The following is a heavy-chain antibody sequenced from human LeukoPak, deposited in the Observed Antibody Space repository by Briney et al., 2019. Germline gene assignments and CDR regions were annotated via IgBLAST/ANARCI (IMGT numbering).Heavy chain of an antibody. D-gene: IGHD2-21*01. J-gene: IGHJ6*03. CDR3: ARMEPLLGGGDPNPEYYMDV. CDR1: GYTFTGYF. CDR2: INPDSGGT. Sequence: ASVKVSCKASGYTFTGYFIHWVRQAPGQGLEWMGWINPDSGGTNYAQKFQGRVTMTRDTSLSTAYMELSRLRSDDTAVYYCARMEPLLGGGDPNPEYYMDVWGKGTTVTVSS. V-gene: IGHV1-2*02.